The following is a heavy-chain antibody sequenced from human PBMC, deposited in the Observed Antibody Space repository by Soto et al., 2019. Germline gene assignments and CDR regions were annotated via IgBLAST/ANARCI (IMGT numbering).Heavy chain of an antibody. D-gene: IGHD5-12*01. CDR2: ISGSGGST. Sequence: GGSLRLSCAASGFTFSSYAMSWVRQAPGKGLEWVSAISGSGGSTYYADSGKGRFTISRDNSKNTLYLQMNSLRAEDTAVYYCAKDAHRGYDFGTTDYYYGMDVWGQGTTVTVSS. CDR3: AKDAHRGYDFGTTDYYYGMDV. V-gene: IGHV3-23*01. J-gene: IGHJ6*02. CDR1: GFTFSSYA.